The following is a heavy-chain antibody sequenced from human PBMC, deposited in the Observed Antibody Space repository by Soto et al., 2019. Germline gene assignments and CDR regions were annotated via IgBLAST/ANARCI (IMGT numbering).Heavy chain of an antibody. CDR1: GFTFSSYA. J-gene: IGHJ4*02. CDR2: ISGSGGST. V-gene: IGHV3-23*01. CDR3: AKNSYPPNYFDY. Sequence: EVQLLESGGGLVQPGGSLRLSCAASGFTFSSYAMSWVRQAPGKGLEWVSAISGSGGSTYYADSVKGRFTISRDNSKNTLYLQMNSLRAEDTDVYYCAKNSYPPNYFDYWGQGTLVTVSS.